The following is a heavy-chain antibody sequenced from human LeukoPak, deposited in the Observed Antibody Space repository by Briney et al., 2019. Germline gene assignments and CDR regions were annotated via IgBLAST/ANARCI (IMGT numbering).Heavy chain of an antibody. J-gene: IGHJ4*02. V-gene: IGHV3-21*01. CDR2: ISSSSSYI. CDR1: GFTFSSYS. CDR3: ARDFAGGFDY. D-gene: IGHD3-10*01. Sequence: GGSLRLSCAASGFTFSSYSMNWVRQAPGKGLEWVASISSSSSYIYYADSVKGRFTISRDNAKNSLYLQMNSLRAEETAVYYCARDFAGGFDYWGQGTLVTVSS.